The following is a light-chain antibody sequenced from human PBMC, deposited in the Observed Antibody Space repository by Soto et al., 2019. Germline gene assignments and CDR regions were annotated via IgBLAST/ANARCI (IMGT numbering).Light chain of an antibody. CDR2: EVS. CDR1: SSDVGGYNY. V-gene: IGLV2-14*01. Sequence: QPVLTQPASVSGSPGQSITISCTGTSSDVGGYNYVSWYQQHPVKAPKLIIYEVSHRPSGVSNRFSGSKSGDTASLTISGLQAEDEGDYYCSSYRSNSRVVFGGGTKLTVL. CDR3: SSYRSNSRVV. J-gene: IGLJ2*01.